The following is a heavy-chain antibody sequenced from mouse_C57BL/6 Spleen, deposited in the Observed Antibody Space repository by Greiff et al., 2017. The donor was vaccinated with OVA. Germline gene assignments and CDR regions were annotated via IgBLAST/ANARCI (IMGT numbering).Heavy chain of an antibody. CDR2: IDPEDGET. D-gene: IGHD2-2*01. CDR3: AIGYPDYAMDY. J-gene: IGHJ4*01. V-gene: IGHV14-2*01. CDR1: GFTIKGYY. Sequence: VQLQQSGAELVKPGASVKLSCTASGFTIKGYYMHWVKQRTEQGLEWIGRIDPEDGETKYAPKFQGKATITADTTSNTAYLQLSSLTSEDTAVYYSAIGYPDYAMDYWGQGTSVTVSS.